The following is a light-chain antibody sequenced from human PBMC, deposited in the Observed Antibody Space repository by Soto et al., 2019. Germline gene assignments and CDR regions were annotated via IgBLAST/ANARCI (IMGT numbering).Light chain of an antibody. V-gene: IGKV3-20*01. CDR2: GAS. J-gene: IGKJ2*01. CDR1: QSVSSAY. Sequence: EVVLTQSPGILSLSPGERASLSCRASQSVSSAYLAWYQHKPGQAPGLLIFGASYRATGIPDRFSGSGSGTYFTLSISRVEPEDFAVYYCQQFSSSPPYTFGQGTTLEI. CDR3: QQFSSSPPYT.